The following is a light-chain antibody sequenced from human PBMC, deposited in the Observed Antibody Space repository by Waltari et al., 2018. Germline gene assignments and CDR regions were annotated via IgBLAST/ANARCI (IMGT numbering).Light chain of an antibody. V-gene: IGKV1-33*01. CDR1: QDITDH. Sequence: CQASQDITDHLNWYQQKPDRAPKLLIFDAYALETGVPSRFSGSGSGTEFTFTISSLQPEDIGTYYCQQFDDAPLTFGQGTRLDIK. CDR2: DAY. CDR3: QQFDDAPLT. J-gene: IGKJ5*01.